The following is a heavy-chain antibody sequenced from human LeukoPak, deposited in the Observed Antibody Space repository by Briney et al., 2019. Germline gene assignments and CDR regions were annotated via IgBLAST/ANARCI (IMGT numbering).Heavy chain of an antibody. V-gene: IGHV4-34*01. CDR2: INHSGST. CDR3: ARGSNTAMVTTFDY. D-gene: IGHD5-18*01. J-gene: IGHJ4*02. Sequence: XETLSLTCAVYGGSFSGYYWCWIRQPPGKGLEWIGEINHSGSTNYNPSLKSRVTISVDTSKNQFSLKLSSVTAADTAVYYCARGSNTAMVTTFDYWGQGTLVTVSS. CDR1: GGSFSGYY.